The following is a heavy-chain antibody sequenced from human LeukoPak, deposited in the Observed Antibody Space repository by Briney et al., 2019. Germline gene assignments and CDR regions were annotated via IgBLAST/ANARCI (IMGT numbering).Heavy chain of an antibody. CDR1: GFTVSSNY. CDR3: VRDNAYKFDY. Sequence: PGGSLRLSCAASGFTVSSNYMSWVRQAPGKGLVWVSHINTFGTTATYADSVKGRFTISRDNANNTLYLQMNSLRVEDTAVYYCVRDNAYKFDYWGQGTLVTVSS. D-gene: IGHD5-24*01. V-gene: IGHV3-74*01. CDR2: INTFGTTA. J-gene: IGHJ4*02.